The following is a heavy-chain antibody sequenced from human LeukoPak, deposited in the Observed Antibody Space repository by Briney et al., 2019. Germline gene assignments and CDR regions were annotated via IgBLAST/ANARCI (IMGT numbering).Heavy chain of an antibody. Sequence: KPSETLSLTCTVSGGSISSYYWSWIRQPPGKGLEWIGYIYYSGSTNYNPSLKSRVTISVDTSKNQFSLKLSSVTAADTAVYYCARLHSIVGAPPGPWGQGTLVTVSS. CDR3: ARLHSIVGAPPGP. D-gene: IGHD1-26*01. CDR2: IYYSGST. CDR1: GGSISSYY. J-gene: IGHJ5*02. V-gene: IGHV4-59*08.